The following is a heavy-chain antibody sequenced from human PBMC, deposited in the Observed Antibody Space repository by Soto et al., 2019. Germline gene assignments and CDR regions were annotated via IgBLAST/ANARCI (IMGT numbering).Heavy chain of an antibody. Sequence: QLQESGPGPVKPSHTPSLTCTVSCCPISNSAFSWSWIRQPPGKGLEWIGYIYPSGMPFYNPSLRSRVTISIDRSNDQFSLNLKSVTAADTAVYYCARERGGYGLFDSWGQGTLVTVSS. J-gene: IGHJ4*02. V-gene: IGHV4-30-2*01. CDR2: IYPSGMP. D-gene: IGHD5-18*01. CDR3: ARERGGYGLFDS. CDR1: CCPISNSAFS.